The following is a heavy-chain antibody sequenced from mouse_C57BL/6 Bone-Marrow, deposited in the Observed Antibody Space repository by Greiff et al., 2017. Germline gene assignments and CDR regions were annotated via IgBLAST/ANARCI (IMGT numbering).Heavy chain of an antibody. CDR1: GYAFTNYL. Sequence: QVHVKQSGAELVRPGTSVKVSCKASGYAFTNYLIEWVKQRPGQGLEWIGVINPGSGGTNYNEKCKGKATLTADKSSSTAYMQLSSLTSEDSAVYFCARWGLRRGNYAMDYWGQGTSVTVSS. J-gene: IGHJ4*01. D-gene: IGHD2-2*01. V-gene: IGHV1-54*01. CDR2: INPGSGGT. CDR3: ARWGLRRGNYAMDY.